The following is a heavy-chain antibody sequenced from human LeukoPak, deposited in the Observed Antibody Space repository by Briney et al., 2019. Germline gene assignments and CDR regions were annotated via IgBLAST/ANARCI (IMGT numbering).Heavy chain of an antibody. V-gene: IGHV3-53*01. D-gene: IGHD3-3*02. J-gene: IGHJ2*01. CDR3: ARVGDHFHWNLDL. Sequence: PGGSLRLSCAASGFTVTTNYMNWVRQAPGKGLEWVSIIYSGATTYYADSVKGRFTISRDISKNTVSFQMNSLRAEDTAVYFCARVGDHFHWNLDLWGRGTLVTVSS. CDR1: GFTVTTNY. CDR2: IYSGATT.